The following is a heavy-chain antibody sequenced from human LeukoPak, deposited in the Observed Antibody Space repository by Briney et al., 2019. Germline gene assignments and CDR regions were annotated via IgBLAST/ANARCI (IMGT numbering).Heavy chain of an antibody. J-gene: IGHJ4*02. D-gene: IGHD6-13*01. V-gene: IGHV1-2*02. CDR2: INPNSGGT. CDR3: ARASISAAGPGLIDY. CDR1: GYTFTGYY. Sequence: ASVKVSCKASGYTFTGYYMHWVRQAPGQGLEWMGRINPNSGGTNYAQKFQGRVTMTRDTSISTAYMELSRLRSDDTAVYYCARASISAAGPGLIDYWGQGTLVTVSS.